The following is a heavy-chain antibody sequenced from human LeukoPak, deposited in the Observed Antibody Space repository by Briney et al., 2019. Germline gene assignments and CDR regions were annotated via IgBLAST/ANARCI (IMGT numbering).Heavy chain of an antibody. V-gene: IGHV7-4-1*02. J-gene: IGHJ4*02. D-gene: IGHD1-26*01. Sequence: ASVKVSCKASGYSFTTYSMNCVRQTPGQGLEWMGWINTNTGDPMYVQGFTGRFVFSLDTSVSTAYLQISSLKAEDTAVYYCARTATTVGATVDYWGQGTLVTVSS. CDR3: ARTATTVGATVDY. CDR2: INTNTGDP. CDR1: GYSFTTYS.